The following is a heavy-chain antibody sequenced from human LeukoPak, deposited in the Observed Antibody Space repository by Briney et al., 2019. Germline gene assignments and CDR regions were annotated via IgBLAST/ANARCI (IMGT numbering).Heavy chain of an antibody. CDR2: IYYSGST. Sequence: PSETLSLTCTVSGGSISSYYWSWIRQPPGKGLEWIGYIYYSGSTNYNPSLKSRVTISVDTSKNQFSLKLSSVTAADTAVYYCARLAAGRYYYYYYMDVWGKGTTVTVSS. CDR3: ARLAAGRYYYYYYMDV. D-gene: IGHD6-13*01. J-gene: IGHJ6*03. V-gene: IGHV4-59*08. CDR1: GGSISSYY.